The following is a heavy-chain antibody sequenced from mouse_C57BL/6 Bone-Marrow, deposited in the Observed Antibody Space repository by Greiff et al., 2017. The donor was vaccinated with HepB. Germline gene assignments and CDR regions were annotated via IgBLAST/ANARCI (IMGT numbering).Heavy chain of an antibody. Sequence: VQLQQSGPELVKPGDSVKISCKASGYSFTGYFMNWVMQSHGKSLEWIGRINPYNGDTFYNQKFKGKATLTVDKSSSTAHMELRSLTSEDSAVYYCALLLYSFYAMDYWGQGTSVTVSS. CDR2: INPYNGDT. D-gene: IGHD2-12*01. CDR3: ALLLYSFYAMDY. J-gene: IGHJ4*01. CDR1: GYSFTGYF. V-gene: IGHV1-20*01.